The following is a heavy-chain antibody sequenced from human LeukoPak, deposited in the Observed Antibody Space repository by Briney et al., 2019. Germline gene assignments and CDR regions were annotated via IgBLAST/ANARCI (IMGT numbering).Heavy chain of an antibody. V-gene: IGHV4-31*03. Sequence: SQTLSLTCTVSGGSISSGGYFWSWIRQHPGKGLEWIGYIYYSGSTYYNPSLKSRVTISVDTSKSQFSLKLSSVTAADTAVYYCARASSRDSGYQRHYYYGMDVWGQGTTVTVSS. CDR3: ARASSRDSGYQRHYYYGMDV. J-gene: IGHJ6*02. CDR1: GGSISSGGYF. CDR2: IYYSGST. D-gene: IGHD2-2*01.